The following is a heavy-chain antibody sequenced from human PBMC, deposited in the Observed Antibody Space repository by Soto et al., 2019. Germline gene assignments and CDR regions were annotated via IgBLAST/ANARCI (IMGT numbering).Heavy chain of an antibody. CDR1: GGSVSSYY. D-gene: IGHD2-2*01. CDR3: ARERYEERIDY. Sequence: SETLSLTCTVSGGSVSSYYWSWIRQPPGRGLEWLAYIYYSGSTTYNPSLKSRLTMSVDTSKNQFSLNLRSVTTADTAVYYCARERYEERIDYWGRGTLVTVSS. CDR2: IYYSGST. V-gene: IGHV4-59*02. J-gene: IGHJ4*02.